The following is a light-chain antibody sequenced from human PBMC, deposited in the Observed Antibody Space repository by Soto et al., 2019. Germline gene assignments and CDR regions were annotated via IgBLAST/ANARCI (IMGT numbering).Light chain of an antibody. Sequence: QSVLTQPPSVSGAPGQRVTISCTGSSSNIGAGYVVHWYQQLPGTAPKLLIYDNSNRPSGVPDRFSGSKSGTSASLAITGLQGDDEADYYCQSYDSSLSGSEVFGGGTTLTVL. V-gene: IGLV1-40*01. J-gene: IGLJ2*01. CDR3: QSYDSSLSGSEV. CDR1: SSNIGAGYV. CDR2: DNS.